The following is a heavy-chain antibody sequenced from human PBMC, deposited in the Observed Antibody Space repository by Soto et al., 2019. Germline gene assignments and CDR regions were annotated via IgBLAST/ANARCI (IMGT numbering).Heavy chain of an antibody. CDR3: AKEGYSGFYYFDS. V-gene: IGHV3-64*04. CDR2: MSYNGDSR. D-gene: IGHD2-15*01. Sequence: GGSLRLSCSASGFTFSSYAMHWVRQAPGKGLEYVSAMSYNGDSRYYVDSVKGRFTISRDIAKNTLYLQMNRLRAEDTAIYYCAKEGYSGFYYFDSWGQGTLVTVSS. J-gene: IGHJ4*02. CDR1: GFTFSSYA.